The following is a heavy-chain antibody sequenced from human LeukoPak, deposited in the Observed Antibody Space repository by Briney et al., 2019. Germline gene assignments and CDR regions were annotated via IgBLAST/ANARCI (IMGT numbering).Heavy chain of an antibody. CDR2: IYPGDSDT. V-gene: IGHV5-51*01. CDR3: ARAPGYCSSTSCYWLYYFDY. Sequence: GESLKISCKGSGYSFTSYWIGWVRQMPGKGLEWMGIIYPGDSDTRYSPSFQGQVTISADKSVSTAYLQWSSLKASDTAMYYCARAPGYCSSTSCYWLYYFDYWGQGILVTVSS. D-gene: IGHD2-2*01. J-gene: IGHJ4*02. CDR1: GYSFTSYW.